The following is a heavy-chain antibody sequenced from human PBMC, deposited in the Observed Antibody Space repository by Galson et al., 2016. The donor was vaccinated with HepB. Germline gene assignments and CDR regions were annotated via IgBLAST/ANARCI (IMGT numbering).Heavy chain of an antibody. Sequence: SVKVSCKASGYTLTSYATHWVRQAPGQRLEWMGWINAGKGNTKYSQKFQGRVTITRDTSASTADMELSSLRSEDTAVYYCARDPGWSKYCFDYWGQGTLVTVSS. CDR2: INAGKGNT. V-gene: IGHV1-3*01. CDR1: GYTLTSYA. D-gene: IGHD2/OR15-2a*01. CDR3: ARDPGWSKYCFDY. J-gene: IGHJ4*02.